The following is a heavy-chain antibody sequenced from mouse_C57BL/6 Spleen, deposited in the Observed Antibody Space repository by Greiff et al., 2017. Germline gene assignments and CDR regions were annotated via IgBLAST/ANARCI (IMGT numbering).Heavy chain of an antibody. Sequence: VQLQQPGAELVRPGSSVKLSCKASGYTFTSYWMHWVKQRPIQGLEWIGNIDPSDSETHYNQKFKDKDTLTVDKSSSTAYMQHSSLTSEDSAVYYWARDSYSNYSYFDYWGQGTTLTVSS. V-gene: IGHV1-52*01. D-gene: IGHD2-5*01. CDR2: IDPSDSET. CDR1: GYTFTSYW. CDR3: ARDSYSNYSYFDY. J-gene: IGHJ2*01.